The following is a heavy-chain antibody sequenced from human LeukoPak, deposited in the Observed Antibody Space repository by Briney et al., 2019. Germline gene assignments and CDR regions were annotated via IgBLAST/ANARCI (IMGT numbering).Heavy chain of an antibody. CDR2: IYHSGST. D-gene: IGHD3-3*01. CDR1: GYSISSGYY. J-gene: IGHJ5*02. Sequence: SETLSLTCTVSGYSISSGYYWGWIRQPPGKGLEWVGSIYHSGSTYYNPSLKSRVTISVDTSKNQFSLKLSSVTAADTAVYYCARDPNYYDFWSGYEQGWFDPWGQGTLVTVSS. CDR3: ARDPNYYDFWSGYEQGWFDP. V-gene: IGHV4-38-2*02.